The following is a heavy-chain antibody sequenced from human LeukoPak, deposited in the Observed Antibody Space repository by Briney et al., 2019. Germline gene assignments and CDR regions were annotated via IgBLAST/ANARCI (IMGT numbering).Heavy chain of an antibody. CDR3: ARHTPGTYSFDY. J-gene: IGHJ4*02. CDR1: GGSITSYY. CDR2: IYTRGST. Sequence: PSETLSLTCTVSGGSITSYYWSWIRQPPGKGLEWIGYIYTRGSTNYNPPLKSRVPISVDTSKNQSSLKLSSVTAADTAVYYCARHTPGTYSFDYWGQGTLVTVSS. V-gene: IGHV4-4*09. D-gene: IGHD1-26*01.